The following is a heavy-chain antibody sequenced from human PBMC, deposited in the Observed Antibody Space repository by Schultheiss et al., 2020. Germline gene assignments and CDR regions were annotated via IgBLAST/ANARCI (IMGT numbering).Heavy chain of an antibody. V-gene: IGHV1-69*13. CDR2: IIPIFGTA. Sequence: SVKVSCKASGGTFSSYAISWVRQAPGQGLEWMGGIIPIFGTANYAQKFQGRVTITADESTSTAYMELSSLRSEDTAVYYCARVLDIVATEHYGMDVWGQGTTVTVSS. D-gene: IGHD5-12*01. CDR3: ARVLDIVATEHYGMDV. CDR1: GGTFSSYA. J-gene: IGHJ6*02.